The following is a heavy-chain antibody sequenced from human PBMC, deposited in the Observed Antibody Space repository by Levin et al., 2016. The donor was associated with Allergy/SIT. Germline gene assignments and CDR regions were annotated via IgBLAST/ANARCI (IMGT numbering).Heavy chain of an antibody. Sequence: SETLSLTCTVSGDSISSNYWTWIRQLPGKGLEWIGYISRSGDTYFQPSLKSRLTLSVDTSKNQFSLMLSSVTAADTAFYFCARDLHSSGSRGILAYWGQGMMVTVSS. D-gene: IGHD6-19*01. V-gene: IGHV4-59*06. J-gene: IGHJ4*02. CDR2: ISRSGDT. CDR3: ARDLHSSGSRGILAY. CDR1: GDSISSNY.